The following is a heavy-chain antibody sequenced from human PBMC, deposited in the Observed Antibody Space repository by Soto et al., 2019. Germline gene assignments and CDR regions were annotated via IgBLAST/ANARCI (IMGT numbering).Heavy chain of an antibody. J-gene: IGHJ4*02. D-gene: IGHD6-13*01. CDR3: AREHSSSWRFDY. CDR2: ISAYNGNT. CDR1: GYTFTSYD. V-gene: IGHV1-18*01. Sequence: ASVKVSCKASGYTFTSYDINWVRQATGQGLEWMGWISAYNGNTSYAQKFQGRVTMTTDTSTSTAYMELRSLRSDDTAVYYCAREHSSSWRFDYWGQGTLVTVSS.